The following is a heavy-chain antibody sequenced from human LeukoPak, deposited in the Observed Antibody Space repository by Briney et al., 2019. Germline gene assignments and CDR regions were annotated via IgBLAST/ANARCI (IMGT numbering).Heavy chain of an antibody. J-gene: IGHJ5*02. CDR1: GGSISSYY. V-gene: IGHV4-59*12. CDR3: ARAVPYYDFWSGYSPGLDNWFDP. Sequence: SETLSLTCTVSGGSISSYYWSWIRQPPGKGLEWIGYIYYSVSTNYSPSLKSRVTISVDTSKNQFSLKLSSVPAADTAVYYCARAVPYYDFWSGYSPGLDNWFDPWGQGTLVTVSS. CDR2: IYYSVST. D-gene: IGHD3-3*01.